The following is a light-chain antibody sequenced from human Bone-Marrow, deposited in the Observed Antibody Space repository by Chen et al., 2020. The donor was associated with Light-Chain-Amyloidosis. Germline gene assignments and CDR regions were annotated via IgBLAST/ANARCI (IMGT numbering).Light chain of an antibody. V-gene: IGLV3-21*02. CDR3: QVWDRSSERPV. CDR1: NIGSTS. J-gene: IGLJ3*02. Sequence: SYVLTQPSSVSVAPGQTATIACGGNNIGSTSVHWYQQTPGQAPLLVVYDDSDRPSGIPERLSGSNSGNTATLTISRVEAGDEADHYCQVWDRSSERPVFGGGTKLTVL. CDR2: DDS.